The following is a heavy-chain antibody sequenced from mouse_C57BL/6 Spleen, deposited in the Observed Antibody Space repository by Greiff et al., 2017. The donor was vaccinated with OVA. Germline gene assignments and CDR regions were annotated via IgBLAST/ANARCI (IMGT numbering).Heavy chain of an antibody. J-gene: IGHJ3*01. Sequence: VQLQESGPGLVAPSPSLSISCTASGFSLTSYGVDWVRQPPGKGLEWLGVIRSDSSTKYNSTRMSRMSISKDDNESQIFLKMNSMQTADAAMYYYSKQGGTTGPYADWGQGTLVTVSA. D-gene: IGHD1-1*01. V-gene: IGHV2-9*01. CDR1: GFSLTSYG. CDR2: IRSDSST. CDR3: SKQGGTTGPYAD.